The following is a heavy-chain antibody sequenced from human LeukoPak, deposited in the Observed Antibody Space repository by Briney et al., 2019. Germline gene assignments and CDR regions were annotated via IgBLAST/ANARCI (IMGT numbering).Heavy chain of an antibody. CDR2: ISYDGSNK. D-gene: IGHD2-2*01. CDR3: VRDYRCSSTSCKDRTFDY. CDR1: GFTFSSYG. V-gene: IGHV3-30*03. J-gene: IGHJ4*02. Sequence: GGSLRLSCAASGFTFSSYGMHWVRQAPGKGLEWVAVISYDGSNKYYADSVKGRFTISRDNSKNTLYLQMNSLRAEDTAVYYCVRDYRCSSTSCKDRTFDYWGQGTLVTVSS.